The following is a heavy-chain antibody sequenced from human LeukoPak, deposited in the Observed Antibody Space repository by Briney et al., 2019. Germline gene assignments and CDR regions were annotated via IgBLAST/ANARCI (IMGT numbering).Heavy chain of an antibody. V-gene: IGHV3-23*01. CDR1: GFTFSSYA. Sequence: QPGRSLRLSCAASGFTFSSYAMSWVRQAPGKGLEWVSAISGSGGSTYYADSVKGRFTISRDNSKNTLYLQMNSLRAEDTAVYYCAKDRRPSRYLGVPAASDYWGQGTLVTVSS. J-gene: IGHJ4*02. CDR3: AKDRRPSRYLGVPAASDY. D-gene: IGHD2-2*01. CDR2: ISGSGGST.